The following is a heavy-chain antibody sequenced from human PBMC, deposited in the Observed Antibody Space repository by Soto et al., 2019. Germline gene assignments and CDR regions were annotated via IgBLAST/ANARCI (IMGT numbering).Heavy chain of an antibody. CDR1: GYIFTAYS. V-gene: IGHV1-46*01. J-gene: IGHJ1*01. Sequence: QVQLVQSGAEVKKPGASVKVSCKASGYIFTAYSMHWVRQAPGQGLEWMGVVNPSGGSTNYARKFQGRITMTRETSTGTVYVDLSSLTSEDTAVYYCAREENCSDGICYSEYFQRWGQGTLVTVSS. CDR2: VNPSGGST. D-gene: IGHD2-15*01. CDR3: AREENCSDGICYSEYFQR.